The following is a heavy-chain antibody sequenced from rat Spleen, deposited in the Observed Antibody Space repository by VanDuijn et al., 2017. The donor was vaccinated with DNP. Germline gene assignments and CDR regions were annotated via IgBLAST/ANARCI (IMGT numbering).Heavy chain of an antibody. CDR2: ISYSGTT. D-gene: IGHD1-11*01. J-gene: IGHJ1*01. Sequence: EVQFQESGPGLVKPSQSLSLTCSVTGYSITSNYWAWIRKFPGNKMEWMGYISYSGTTGYNPSLRSRISITRDTSKNQFFLQLNSVTTEDTATYYCARGLNYGGYIYSWYFDFWGPGTMVTVSS. V-gene: IGHV3-1*01. CDR3: ARGLNYGGYIYSWYFDF. CDR1: GYSITSNY.